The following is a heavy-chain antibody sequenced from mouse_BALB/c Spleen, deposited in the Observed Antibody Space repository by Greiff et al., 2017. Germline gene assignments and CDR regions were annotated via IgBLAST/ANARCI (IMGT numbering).Heavy chain of an antibody. J-gene: IGHJ3*01. CDR3: ARGPRGQLAFAY. Sequence: QVQLQQSGAELAKPGASVKMSCKASGYTFTSYWMHWVKQRPGQGLEWIGYINPSTGYTEYNQKFKDKATLTADKSSSTAYMQLSSLTSEDSAVYYCARGPRGQLAFAYWGQGTLVTVSA. V-gene: IGHV1-7*01. D-gene: IGHD4-1*02. CDR1: GYTFTSYW. CDR2: INPSTGYT.